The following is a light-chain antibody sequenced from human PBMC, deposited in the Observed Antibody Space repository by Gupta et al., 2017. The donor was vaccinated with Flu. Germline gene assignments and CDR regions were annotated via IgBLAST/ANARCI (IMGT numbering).Light chain of an antibody. CDR1: QSMVPNR. Sequence: ATVACRSSQSMVPNRVAWYQVRPGQAPRLLIYGARNRASGVPDRCSGSGSGTDFTLTISRLEPEDFAVYYCQQYGGSPPITFGPGTKVN. J-gene: IGKJ3*01. CDR2: GAR. V-gene: IGKV3-20*01. CDR3: QQYGGSPPIT.